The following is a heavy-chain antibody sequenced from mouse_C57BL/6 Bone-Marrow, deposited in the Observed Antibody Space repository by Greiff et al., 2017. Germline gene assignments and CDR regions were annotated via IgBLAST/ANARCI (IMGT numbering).Heavy chain of an antibody. CDR1: GYSFTGYF. D-gene: IGHD2-1*01. V-gene: IGHV1-20*01. Sequence: VQLKESGPELVKPGDSVKISCKASGYSFTGYFMNWVMQSHGKSLEWIGRINPYNGDTFYNQKFKGKATLTVDKSSSTAHMELRSLTSEDSAVYYCATIYLGAMDYWGQGTSVTVSS. CDR3: ATIYLGAMDY. J-gene: IGHJ4*01. CDR2: INPYNGDT.